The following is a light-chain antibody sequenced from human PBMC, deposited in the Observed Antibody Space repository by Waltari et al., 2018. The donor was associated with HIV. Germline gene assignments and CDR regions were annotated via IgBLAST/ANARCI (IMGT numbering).Light chain of an antibody. J-gene: IGLJ2*01. V-gene: IGLV3-19*01. CDR1: SLSSYY. CDR3: YSRDSTTNHRV. Sequence: SSELTQDPVVSVALGQTVTITCQGDSLSSYYATWYQQKPGQAPLLVLFGKNSQPSGIPDRFSGSNSRNKASLTITGAQAEDEADYYCYSRDSTTNHRVFGGGTKLTVL. CDR2: GKN.